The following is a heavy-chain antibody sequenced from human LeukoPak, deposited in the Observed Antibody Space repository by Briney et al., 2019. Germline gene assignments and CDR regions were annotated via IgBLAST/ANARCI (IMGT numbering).Heavy chain of an antibody. CDR3: ARDQGHCSGGSCLNWFDP. D-gene: IGHD2-15*01. Sequence: PSQTLSLTCAVSSGSINSGGYSWRWIRQPPGKVLERNGYIYHSGSTYYNPSLKSRVTISVDRSKNQFSLKLSSVAAAETAVYCCARDQGHCSGGSCLNWFDPWGQGTLVTVSS. CDR1: SGSINSGGYS. J-gene: IGHJ5*02. V-gene: IGHV4-30-2*01. CDR2: IYHSGST.